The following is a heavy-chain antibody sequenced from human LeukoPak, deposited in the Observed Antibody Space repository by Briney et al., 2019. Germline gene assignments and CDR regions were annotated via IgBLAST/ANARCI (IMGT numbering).Heavy chain of an antibody. V-gene: IGHV1-8*01. J-gene: IGHJ6*02. D-gene: IGHD3-3*01. CDR1: RYTFTSDD. CDR3: AILQGDYDFWSGTSYGMDV. CDR2: MNPNSGNT. Sequence: ASVKVSCKASRYTFTSDDINWVRQATGQGLEWMGWMNPNSGNTGYAQKFQGRVTMTRNTSISTAYMELSSLRSEDTAVYYCAILQGDYDFWSGTSYGMDVWGQGTTVTVSS.